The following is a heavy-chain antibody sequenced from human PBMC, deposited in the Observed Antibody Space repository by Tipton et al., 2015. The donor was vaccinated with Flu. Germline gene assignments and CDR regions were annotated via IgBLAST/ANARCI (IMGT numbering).Heavy chain of an antibody. CDR2: ISGSGGST. D-gene: IGHD3-10*01. CDR3: AKVSGLWFGEYYYGMDV. Sequence: SLRLSCAASGFTFSSYAMSWVRQAPGKGLEWVSAISGSGGSTYYADSVKGRFTISRDNSKNTLYLQMNSLRAEDTAVYYCAKVSGLWFGEYYYGMDVWGQGTTVTVSS. CDR1: GFTFSSYA. V-gene: IGHV3-23*01. J-gene: IGHJ6*02.